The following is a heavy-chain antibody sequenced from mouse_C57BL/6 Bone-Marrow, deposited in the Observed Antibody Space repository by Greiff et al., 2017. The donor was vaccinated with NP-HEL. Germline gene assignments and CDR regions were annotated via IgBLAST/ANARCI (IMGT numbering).Heavy chain of an antibody. D-gene: IGHD3-2*02. Sequence: QVQLQQPGAELVKPGASVKLSCKASGYTFTSYWMHWVKQRPGQGLEWIGMIHPNSGSTNYNEKFKSKATLTVDKSSSTAYMQLSSLTSEDSAVYYFARGSSGYVYYYAMDYWGQGTSVTVSS. CDR3: ARGSSGYVYYYAMDY. J-gene: IGHJ4*01. CDR1: GYTFTSYW. V-gene: IGHV1-64*01. CDR2: IHPNSGST.